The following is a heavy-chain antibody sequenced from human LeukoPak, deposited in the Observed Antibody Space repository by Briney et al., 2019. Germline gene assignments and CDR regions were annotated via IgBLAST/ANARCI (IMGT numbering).Heavy chain of an antibody. Sequence: PSETLSLTCTVSGASISSGGYYWSWIPRHPGKGLEWIGHIYDSGSPYKNPSLKSRLSISGDTSKNQFSLKLTSVTAADTAVYYCARLGVVTALDYWGQGTLVTVSS. D-gene: IGHD2-21*02. J-gene: IGHJ4*02. CDR1: GASISSGGYY. CDR2: IYDSGSP. CDR3: ARLGVVTALDY. V-gene: IGHV4-31*03.